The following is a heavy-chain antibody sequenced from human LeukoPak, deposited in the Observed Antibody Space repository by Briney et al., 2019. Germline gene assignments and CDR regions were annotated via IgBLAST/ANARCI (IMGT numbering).Heavy chain of an antibody. Sequence: SETLSLTCTVSGGSISSSSYYWGWIRQPPGKGLEWIGSIYYSGSTYYNPSLKSRVTISVDTSKNQLSLNLSSVTAADTAVYYCASGAAGSSAYYYSSWGQGTLVSVSS. CDR3: ASGAAGSSAYYYSS. CDR1: GGSISSSSYY. CDR2: IYYSGST. J-gene: IGHJ5*02. D-gene: IGHD3-22*01. V-gene: IGHV4-39*07.